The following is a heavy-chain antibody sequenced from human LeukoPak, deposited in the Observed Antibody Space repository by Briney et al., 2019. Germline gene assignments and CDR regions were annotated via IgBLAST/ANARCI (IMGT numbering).Heavy chain of an antibody. Sequence: GGSLRPSCAASGFTVNSNYLSWVRQAPGKGLEWVSTLYNTGNTYYANSVKGRFSISRDNSKNTLFLQMNSLRAEDTAVYYCARLTPAAGRLYFVDWGPGNLVTVSS. D-gene: IGHD6-13*01. CDR2: LYNTGNT. J-gene: IGHJ4*02. V-gene: IGHV3-53*01. CDR1: GFTVNSNY. CDR3: ARLTPAAGRLYFVD.